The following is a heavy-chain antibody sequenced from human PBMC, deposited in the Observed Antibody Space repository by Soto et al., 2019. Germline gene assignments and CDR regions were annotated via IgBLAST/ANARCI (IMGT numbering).Heavy chain of an antibody. CDR3: AREYFGGTWQGYFDY. CDR2: IWHDGSNE. CDR1: GFTFSSYG. J-gene: IGHJ4*02. V-gene: IGHV3-33*01. D-gene: IGHD3-16*01. Sequence: QEQLVESGGGVVQPGRSLRLSCAASGFTFSSYGIHWVRQAPGKGLEWVANIWHDGSNEFHADSVKGRFTISRDNSKNTVYLQMNSLRVEDTAVYYCAREYFGGTWQGYFDYWGQGTLVTVSS.